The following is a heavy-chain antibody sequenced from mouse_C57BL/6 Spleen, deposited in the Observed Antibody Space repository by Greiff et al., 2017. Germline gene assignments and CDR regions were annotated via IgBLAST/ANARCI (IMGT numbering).Heavy chain of an antibody. CDR1: GYAFSSSW. J-gene: IGHJ4*01. V-gene: IGHV1-82*01. Sequence: VQLQQSGPELVKPGASVKISCKASGYAFSSSWMNWVKQRPGKGLEWIGRIYPGDGDTNYNGKFKGKATLTADKSSSTAYMQLSSLTSEDSAVYFVARVYYGNYDAMDYWGQGTSVTVSS. CDR2: IYPGDGDT. D-gene: IGHD2-1*01. CDR3: ARVYYGNYDAMDY.